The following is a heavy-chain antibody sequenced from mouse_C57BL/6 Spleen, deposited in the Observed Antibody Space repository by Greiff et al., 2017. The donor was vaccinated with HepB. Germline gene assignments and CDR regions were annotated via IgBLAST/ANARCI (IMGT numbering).Heavy chain of an antibody. V-gene: IGHV1-82*01. Sequence: QVQLKESGPELVKPGASVKISCKASGYAFSSSWMNWVKQRPGKGLEWIGRIYPGDGDTNYNGKFKGKATLTADKSSSTAYMQLSSLTSEDSAVYFCARLTITTVVATDYWGQGTTLTVSS. D-gene: IGHD1-1*01. CDR2: IYPGDGDT. J-gene: IGHJ2*01. CDR3: ARLTITTVVATDY. CDR1: GYAFSSSW.